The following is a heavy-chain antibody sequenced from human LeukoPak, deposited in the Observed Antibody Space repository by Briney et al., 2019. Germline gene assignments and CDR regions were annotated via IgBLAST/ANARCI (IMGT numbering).Heavy chain of an antibody. Sequence: PGGSLRLSCAASGFTFSSYEMNWVRQAPGKGLECLSYIDGSGSTTYYADSVKGRFTLVRDNAKNSVYLQMNSLRAEDTAVYYCARVSQPQQPLDYWGQGTLVTVSS. D-gene: IGHD6-13*01. J-gene: IGHJ4*02. CDR2: IDGSGSTT. CDR3: ARVSQPQQPLDY. CDR1: GFTFSSYE. V-gene: IGHV3-48*03.